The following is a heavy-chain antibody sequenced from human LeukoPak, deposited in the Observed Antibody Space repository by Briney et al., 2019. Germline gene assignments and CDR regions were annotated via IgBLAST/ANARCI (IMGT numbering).Heavy chain of an antibody. D-gene: IGHD3-22*01. Sequence: GGPLRLSCAASGFTFSTYGMHWVRQAPGKGLEWVAVISYDGSNKYYGDSVKGRFIISRDNSKNTLYLQMNSLRAEDTAVYYCAKILYYYDSRGFEDYWGQGTLVTVSS. CDR1: GFTFSTYG. CDR3: AKILYYYDSRGFEDY. CDR2: ISYDGSNK. J-gene: IGHJ4*02. V-gene: IGHV3-30*18.